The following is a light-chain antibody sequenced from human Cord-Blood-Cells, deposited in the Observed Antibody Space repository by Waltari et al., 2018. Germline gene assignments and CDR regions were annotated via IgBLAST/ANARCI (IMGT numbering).Light chain of an antibody. CDR1: QSIGSS. CDR2: YAS. CDR3: QQYGSSPRT. V-gene: IGKV6D-21*02. J-gene: IGKJ1*01. Sequence: EIVLTQSPDFQSVTPKEKVTITCRASQSIGSSLHWYQQKPDQSPKLLIKYASQSISGVPSRFSGSGSGTDFTLTISRLEPEDFAVYYCQQYGSSPRTFGQGTKVEIK.